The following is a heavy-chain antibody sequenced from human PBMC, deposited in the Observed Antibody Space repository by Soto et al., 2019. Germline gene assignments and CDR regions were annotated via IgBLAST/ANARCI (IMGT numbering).Heavy chain of an antibody. V-gene: IGHV4-30-4*01. Sequence: LSLTCTVSGGSISSGDYYWSWIRQPPGKGLEWIGYIYYSGSTYYNPSLKSRVTISVDTSKNQFSLKLSSVTAADTAVYYCARYVPPDYYDSSGSDTVDYWGQGTLVTVSS. CDR3: ARYVPPDYYDSSGSDTVDY. CDR2: IYYSGST. J-gene: IGHJ4*02. D-gene: IGHD3-22*01. CDR1: GGSISSGDYY.